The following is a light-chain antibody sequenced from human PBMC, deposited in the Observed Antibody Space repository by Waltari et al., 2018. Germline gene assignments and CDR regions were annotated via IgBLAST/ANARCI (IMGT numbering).Light chain of an antibody. Sequence: DIRMTQSPPSLSAFVGDRVTINCRASHGITNYLAWYQQKPGKGPELLIYGASTLQSAVPSRFSGSGSGTDFTLTISSLQPEDVGSYYCQDYGSAPYSFGPGTKVEI. V-gene: IGKV1-27*01. J-gene: IGKJ2*03. CDR1: HGITNY. CDR3: QDYGSAPYS. CDR2: GAS.